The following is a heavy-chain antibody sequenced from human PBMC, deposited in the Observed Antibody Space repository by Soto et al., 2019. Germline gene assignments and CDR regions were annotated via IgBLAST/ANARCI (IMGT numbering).Heavy chain of an antibody. J-gene: IGHJ4*02. CDR2: INPSSGGT. CDR3: ARDQRDSSSAFDY. D-gene: IGHD6-6*01. Sequence: ASVNVSFEASGYPLTGYYMHWLRQAAGQGLQWRGWINPSSGGTNYAQKFQGRVTMTRDTSISTAYMELRRLRSDDTAVYYCARDQRDSSSAFDYWGQGTLVTVSS. V-gene: IGHV1-2*02. CDR1: GYPLTGYY.